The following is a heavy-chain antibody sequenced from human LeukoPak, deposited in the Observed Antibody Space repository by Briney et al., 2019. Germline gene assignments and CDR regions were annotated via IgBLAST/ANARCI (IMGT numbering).Heavy chain of an antibody. CDR2: ISGSGGST. D-gene: IGHD3-9*01. CDR3: AKDLSGYYPNWFDP. CDR1: GFTFTSYS. J-gene: IGHJ5*02. V-gene: IGHV3-23*01. Sequence: GGSLRLSCAASGFTFTSYSMNWVRQAPGKGLEWVSTISGSGGSTYYADSVKGRFTISRDNSKNTLYLQMNSLRAEDTAVYYCAKDLSGYYPNWFDPWGQGTLVTVSS.